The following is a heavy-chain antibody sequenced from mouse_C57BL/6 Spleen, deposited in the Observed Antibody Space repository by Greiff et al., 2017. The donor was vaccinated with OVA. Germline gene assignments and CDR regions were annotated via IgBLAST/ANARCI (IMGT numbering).Heavy chain of an antibody. J-gene: IGHJ1*03. Sequence: QVQLQQPGAELVRPGSSVKLSCKASGYTFISYWMHWVKQRPIQGLEWIGNIDPSDSETHYNQKFKDKATLTVDKSSSTAYMQLSSLTSEDSAVYYCARHYYGSRYGGYFDVWGTGTTVTVSS. CDR2: IDPSDSET. D-gene: IGHD1-1*01. CDR1: GYTFISYW. V-gene: IGHV1-52*01. CDR3: ARHYYGSRYGGYFDV.